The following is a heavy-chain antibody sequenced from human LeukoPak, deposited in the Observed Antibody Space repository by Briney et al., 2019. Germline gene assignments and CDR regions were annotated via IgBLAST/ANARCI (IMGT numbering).Heavy chain of an antibody. V-gene: IGHV1-18*01. Sequence: ASVKVSCKASGYTFSTYGISWLRQAPGQGLEWMGWISASNGNTNYAQKFQGRVTMTTDTSTSTLYMEVRSLRSDDTAVYYCARDNGYKSVDYRGQGTLVTVSS. CDR2: ISASNGNT. J-gene: IGHJ4*02. CDR1: GYTFSTYG. CDR3: ARDNGYKSVDY. D-gene: IGHD1-14*01.